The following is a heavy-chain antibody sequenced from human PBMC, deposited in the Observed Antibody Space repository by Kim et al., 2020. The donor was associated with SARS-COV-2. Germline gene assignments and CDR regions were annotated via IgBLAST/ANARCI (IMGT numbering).Heavy chain of an antibody. V-gene: IGHV4-39*07. D-gene: IGHD2-15*01. Sequence: KSRVTISVDTSKNQFSLKLSSVTAAGTAVYYCARDRYCSGGSCVSVWFDPWGQGTLVTVSS. CDR3: ARDRYCSGGSCVSVWFDP. J-gene: IGHJ5*02.